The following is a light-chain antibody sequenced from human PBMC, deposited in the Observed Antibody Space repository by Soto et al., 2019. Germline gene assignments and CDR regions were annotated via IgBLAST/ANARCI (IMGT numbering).Light chain of an antibody. V-gene: IGLV2-14*01. J-gene: IGLJ3*02. CDR2: EVS. Sequence: QSALTQPASVSGSPGQSITISCTGTNSDIGGYNYVSWYQQHPGKAPKRLIFEVSHRGSGVANSFSGSKSGNTASLTISWLRAEDEADYYCSSYTSSATWVFGGGTKVTVL. CDR1: NSDIGGYNY. CDR3: SSYTSSATWV.